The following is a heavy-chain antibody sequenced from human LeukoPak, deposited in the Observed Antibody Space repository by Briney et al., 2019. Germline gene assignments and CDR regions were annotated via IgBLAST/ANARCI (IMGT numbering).Heavy chain of an antibody. CDR2: VSGSGGGT. CDR3: AKGPHTYYYDSSGYLDY. Sequence: QTGGSLRLSCAASGFTFSSYAMSGGRQAPGEGLEWGSAVSGSGGGTYYGTYVKGRFTISRDNSKNTLYLQMTSLRAEDTAVYYCAKGPHTYYYDSSGYLDYWGQGTLVTASS. J-gene: IGHJ4*02. CDR1: GFTFSSYA. D-gene: IGHD3-22*01. V-gene: IGHV3-23*01.